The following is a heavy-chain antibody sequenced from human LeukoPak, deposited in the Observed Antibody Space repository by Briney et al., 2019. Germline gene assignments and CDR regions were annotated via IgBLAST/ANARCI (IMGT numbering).Heavy chain of an antibody. V-gene: IGHV4-31*03. CDR1: GGSISSGGYY. CDR3: ARGSGDYFFDY. Sequence: PSETLSLTCTVSGGSISSGGYYWSWIRQHPGKGLEWIGYFYYSGTTYYNPSLRSRVTISLDTSKNQLSLKLSSVTAADTAVYYCARGSGDYFFDYWGQGTLVTVSS. J-gene: IGHJ4*02. CDR2: FYYSGTT. D-gene: IGHD4-17*01.